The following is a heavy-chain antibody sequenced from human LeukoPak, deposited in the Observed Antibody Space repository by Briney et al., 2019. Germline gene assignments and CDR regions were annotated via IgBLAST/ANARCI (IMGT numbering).Heavy chain of an antibody. V-gene: IGHV3-48*02. D-gene: IGHD6-19*01. CDR2: ICSSSSTI. J-gene: IGHJ4*02. CDR3: ARVPYSTGTYAY. Sequence: GGSLRLSCAASGFTFSTYSMNWVRQAPGKGLEWVSYICSSSSTIYYSDTVKGRSTISRDNAKNSLYVQINSLRDGDTDVYYCARVPYSTGTYAYWGQGTLVTVSS. CDR1: GFTFSTYS.